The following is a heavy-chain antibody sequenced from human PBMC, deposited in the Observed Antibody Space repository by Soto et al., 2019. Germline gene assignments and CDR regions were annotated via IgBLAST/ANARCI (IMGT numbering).Heavy chain of an antibody. V-gene: IGHV3-30-3*01. CDR2: ISYDGSNK. J-gene: IGHJ4*02. CDR3: ASSYFPWDGAPAGY. D-gene: IGHD1-26*01. CDR1: GFTFSSYA. Sequence: GGSLRFSCAASGFTFSSYAMHWVRQAPGKGLEWVAVISYDGSNKYYADSVKGRFTISRDNSKNTLYLQMNSLRAEDTAVYYCASSYFPWDGAPAGYWGQGTLVTSPQ.